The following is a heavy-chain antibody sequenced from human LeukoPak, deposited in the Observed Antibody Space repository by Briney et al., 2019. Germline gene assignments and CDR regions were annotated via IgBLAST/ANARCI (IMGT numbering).Heavy chain of an antibody. V-gene: IGHV3-74*01. J-gene: IGHJ4*02. Sequence: GGSLRLSCAAPGFTFSSYWMHWVRQAPGKGLVWVSRINSDGSSTSYADSVKGRFTISRDNAKNTLYLQMNSLRAEDTAVYYCASKRWLQSSFDYWGQGTLVTVSS. CDR2: INSDGSST. CDR3: ASKRWLQSSFDY. D-gene: IGHD5-24*01. CDR1: GFTFSSYW.